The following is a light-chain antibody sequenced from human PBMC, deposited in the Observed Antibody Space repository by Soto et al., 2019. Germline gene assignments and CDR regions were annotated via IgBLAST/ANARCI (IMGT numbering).Light chain of an antibody. CDR2: GAS. V-gene: IGKV3-20*01. Sequence: VLTQSPGTLSLSLGDRVTLSCRASQTVDHAYVAWYQQRRGQAPSLLIYGASTRAADVPERFSGSGSGTDFSLTISRLEPEDSAVYYCQQYGNSPWTFGQGTKVEIK. CDR1: QTVDHAY. CDR3: QQYGNSPWT. J-gene: IGKJ1*01.